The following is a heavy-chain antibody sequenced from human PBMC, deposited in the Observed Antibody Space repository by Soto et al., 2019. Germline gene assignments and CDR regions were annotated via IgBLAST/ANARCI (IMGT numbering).Heavy chain of an antibody. D-gene: IGHD3-10*01. V-gene: IGHV4-59*08. J-gene: IGHJ3*02. CDR1: GGSISSYY. CDR2: IYYSGST. CDR3: ARRPPFWFGELLGGLVAFDI. Sequence: SETLSLTCTVSGGSISSYYWSWIRQPPGKGLEWIGYIYYSGSTNYNPSLKSRVTISVDTSKNQFSLKLSSVTAADTAVYYCARRPPFWFGELLGGLVAFDIWGQGTMVTVSS.